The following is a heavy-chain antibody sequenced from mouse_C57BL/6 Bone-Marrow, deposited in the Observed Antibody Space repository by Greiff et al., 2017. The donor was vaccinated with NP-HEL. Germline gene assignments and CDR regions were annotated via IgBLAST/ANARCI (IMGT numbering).Heavy chain of an antibody. V-gene: IGHV3-6*01. CDR1: GYSITSGYY. D-gene: IGHD2-3*01. CDR2: ISYDGSN. Sequence: VQLQQSGPGLVKPSQSLSLTCSVTGYSITSGYYWNWIRQFPGNKLEWMGYISYDGSNNYNPSLKNRISITRDTSKNQFFLKLNSVTTEDTATYYCAREGDGYHYAMDYWGQGTSVTVSS. J-gene: IGHJ4*01. CDR3: AREGDGYHYAMDY.